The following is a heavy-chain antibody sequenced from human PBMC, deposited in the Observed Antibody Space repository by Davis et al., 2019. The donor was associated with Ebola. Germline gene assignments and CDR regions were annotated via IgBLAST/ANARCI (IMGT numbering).Heavy chain of an antibody. Sequence: GGSLRLSCAASGFTFDQYGMHWVRQTPGKGLEWVARISWNSASIIYADSVKGRFTISRDNAKNSLYLQMNSLRAEDTAVYYCARDTVARIWGQGTMVTVSS. CDR1: GFTFDQYG. CDR3: ARDTVARI. CDR2: ISWNSASI. V-gene: IGHV3-9*01. J-gene: IGHJ3*02. D-gene: IGHD2-15*01.